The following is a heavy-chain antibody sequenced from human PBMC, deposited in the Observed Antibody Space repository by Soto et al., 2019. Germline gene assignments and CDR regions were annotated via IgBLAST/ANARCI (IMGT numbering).Heavy chain of an antibody. CDR2: ISAYNGNT. D-gene: IGHD2-21*01. J-gene: IGHJ6*02. CDR3: ARSVGDNYYYYGMDV. Sequence: GASVKVSCTASGYTFTSYGISWVRQAPGQGLEWMGWISAYNGNTNYAQKLQGRVTMTTDTSTSTAYMELRSLRSDDTAVYYCARSVGDNYYYYGMDVWGQGTTVTVSS. V-gene: IGHV1-18*01. CDR1: GYTFTSYG.